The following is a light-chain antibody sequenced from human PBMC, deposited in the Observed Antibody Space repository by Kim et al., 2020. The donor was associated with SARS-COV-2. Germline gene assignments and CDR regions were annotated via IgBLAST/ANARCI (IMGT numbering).Light chain of an antibody. Sequence: GQSITISCTGTSSDVVYYDYVSWYQQHPGKAPKLIISDVSNRPSGVSSRFSGSKSGNTASLTISGLQDEDEADYYCCSYARGSAYVFGTGTKVTVL. CDR2: DVS. CDR3: CSYARGSAYV. J-gene: IGLJ1*01. V-gene: IGLV2-14*03. CDR1: SSDVVYYDY.